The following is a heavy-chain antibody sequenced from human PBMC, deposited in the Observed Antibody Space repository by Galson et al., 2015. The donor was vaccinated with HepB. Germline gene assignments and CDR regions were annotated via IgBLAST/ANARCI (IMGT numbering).Heavy chain of an antibody. CDR2: ISGSGGST. V-gene: IGHV3-23*01. D-gene: IGHD2/OR15-2a*01. CDR3: AKDEPMTRLSDYYYGMDV. Sequence: SLRLSCAASGFTFSSYAMSWVRQAPGKGLEWVSAISGSGGSTYYADSVKGRFTISRGNSKNTLYLQMNSLRAEDTAVYYCAKDEPMTRLSDYYYGMDVWGQGTTVTVSS. J-gene: IGHJ6*02. CDR1: GFTFSSYA.